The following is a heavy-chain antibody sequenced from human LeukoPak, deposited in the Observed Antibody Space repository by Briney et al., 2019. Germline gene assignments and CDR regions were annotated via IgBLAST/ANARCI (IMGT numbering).Heavy chain of an antibody. Sequence: SVKVSCKASGYTFTSYSMHWVRQAPGQGLEWMGIIVPSGGSTTYAQKFQGRVTMTRDTSTSTVYMELSSLRSEDTAVFYCARGFQIQLWRVPDYWGQGTLVTVSS. CDR2: IVPSGGST. CDR1: GYTFTSYS. V-gene: IGHV1-46*01. D-gene: IGHD5-18*01. CDR3: ARGFQIQLWRVPDY. J-gene: IGHJ4*02.